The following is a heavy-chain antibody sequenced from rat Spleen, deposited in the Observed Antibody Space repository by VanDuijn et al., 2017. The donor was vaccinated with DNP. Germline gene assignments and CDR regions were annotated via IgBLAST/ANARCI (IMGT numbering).Heavy chain of an antibody. CDR1: GFTFSDYN. V-gene: IGHV5-7*01. Sequence: EVQLVESGGGLVQPGRSLKLSCAASGFTFSDYNMAWVRQAPKKGLEWVATISYDGSSTYYRDSVKGRFTISRDNAKSTLYLQMSRLASEDTATYYCVREHLGVTHWGQGTLVTVSS. CDR2: ISYDGSST. J-gene: IGHJ3*01. D-gene: IGHD3-5*01. CDR3: VREHLGVTH.